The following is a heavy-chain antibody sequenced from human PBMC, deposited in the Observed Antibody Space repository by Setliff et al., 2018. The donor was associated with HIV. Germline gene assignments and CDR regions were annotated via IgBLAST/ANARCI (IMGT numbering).Heavy chain of an antibody. V-gene: IGHV1-18*01. CDR3: ARDQITMVRGTLGAFDI. CDR1: GYTFTSYG. D-gene: IGHD3-10*01. CDR2: ISACNGNT. J-gene: IGHJ3*02. Sequence: ASVKVSCKASGYTFTSYGISWVRQAPGQGLEWMGWISACNGNTNYAQKLQGRVTMTTDTSTSTAYMELRSLRSDDTAVYYCARDQITMVRGTLGAFDIWGQGIMVTVSS.